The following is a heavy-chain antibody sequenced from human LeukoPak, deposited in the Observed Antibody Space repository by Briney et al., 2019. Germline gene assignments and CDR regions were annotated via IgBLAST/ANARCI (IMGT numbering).Heavy chain of an antibody. Sequence: PGGSLRLSCAASGFTFSSYEMNWVRQAPGKGLEWVSYISSRGSTIYYADSVKGRFTISRDNAKNSLYLQMNSLRAEDTAVYYCARDLRLGYYDSSFPDYWGQGTLVTVSS. CDR2: ISSRGSTI. CDR1: GFTFSSYE. V-gene: IGHV3-48*03. D-gene: IGHD3-22*01. J-gene: IGHJ4*02. CDR3: ARDLRLGYYDSSFPDY.